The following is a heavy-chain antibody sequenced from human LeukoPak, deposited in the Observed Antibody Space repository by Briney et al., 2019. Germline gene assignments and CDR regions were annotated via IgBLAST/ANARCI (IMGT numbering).Heavy chain of an antibody. Sequence: GESLQLSCKGSGYTFSSSWIGWVRQMPGPGLEWMGIIYPGDSDTRYSPSFEGQVTISADKSINTAYLQWSSLKATDTGMYFCARQYGRPFDYWGQGTLVTVSS. CDR1: GYTFSSSW. CDR3: ARQYGRPFDY. V-gene: IGHV5-51*01. D-gene: IGHD4-17*01. J-gene: IGHJ4*02. CDR2: IYPGDSDT.